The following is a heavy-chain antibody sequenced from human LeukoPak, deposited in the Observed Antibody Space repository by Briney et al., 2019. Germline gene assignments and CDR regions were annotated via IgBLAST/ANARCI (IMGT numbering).Heavy chain of an antibody. D-gene: IGHD2-15*01. CDR3: AKDLPPGVVVVAALDY. Sequence: PGGSLRLSCAASGFTFSSYGMHWVRQAPGKGLEWVAFIRYDGSNKYYADSVKGRFTISRDNSKNTLYLQMNSLRAEDTAVYYCAKDLPPGVVVVAALDYWGQGTLVRVSS. CDR1: GFTFSSYG. J-gene: IGHJ4*02. V-gene: IGHV3-30*02. CDR2: IRYDGSNK.